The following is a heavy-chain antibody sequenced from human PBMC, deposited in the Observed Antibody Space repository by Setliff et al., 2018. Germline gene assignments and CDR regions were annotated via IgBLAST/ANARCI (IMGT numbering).Heavy chain of an antibody. V-gene: IGHV3-48*04. D-gene: IGHD4-17*01. CDR1: GFTFSSHT. Sequence: LSLSCAASGFTFSSHTYWMTWVRQAPGKGLEWVSYISSSSSTIYYADSVKGRFTISRDNAKNSMYLEMNSLRAEDTAFYYCARAVVGYGDLYYFDCWGQGTLVTVSS. CDR2: ISSSSSTI. CDR3: ARAVVGYGDLYYFDC. J-gene: IGHJ4*02.